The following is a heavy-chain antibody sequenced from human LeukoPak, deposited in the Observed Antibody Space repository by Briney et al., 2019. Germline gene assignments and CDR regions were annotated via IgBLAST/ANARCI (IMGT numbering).Heavy chain of an antibody. J-gene: IGHJ3*02. CDR3: ARIGEDAFNI. CDR1: GGSISVNY. CDR2: ISHNGIA. D-gene: IGHD3-16*01. V-gene: IGHV4-59*01. Sequence: SETLSLTCNVSGGSISVNYWSWIRQSPGKGLEWIGHISHNGIATYSPSLKSRVTILVDPSTIHYSLLWTSVTAADTAIYYCARIGEDAFNIGAKGRMVT.